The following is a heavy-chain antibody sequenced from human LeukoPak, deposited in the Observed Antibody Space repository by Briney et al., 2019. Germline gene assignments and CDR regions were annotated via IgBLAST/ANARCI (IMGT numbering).Heavy chain of an antibody. CDR1: GGTFSSYA. Sequence: SVKVSCKASGGTFSSYAISWVRQAPGQGLEWMGGIIPIFGTANYAQKFQGRVTITTDESTSTAYMELSSLRSEDAAVYYCATLVVVITPRSGFDPWGQGTLVTVSS. D-gene: IGHD3-22*01. CDR3: ATLVVVITPRSGFDP. V-gene: IGHV1-69*05. J-gene: IGHJ5*02. CDR2: IIPIFGTA.